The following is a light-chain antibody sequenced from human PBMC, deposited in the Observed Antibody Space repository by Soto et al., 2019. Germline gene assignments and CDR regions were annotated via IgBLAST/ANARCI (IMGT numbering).Light chain of an antibody. CDR2: GAS. J-gene: IGKJ5*01. CDR3: QQYNNWPPFT. CDR1: QSVSSSY. V-gene: IGKV3-20*01. Sequence: EIVLRQSPGTLSLSPGERATLSCRASQSVSSSYLAWYQQKPGQAPRLLIYGASTRATGIPDRFSGSGSGTEFTLTISRLQSEDFAVYYCQQYNNWPPFTVGQGTRLEIK.